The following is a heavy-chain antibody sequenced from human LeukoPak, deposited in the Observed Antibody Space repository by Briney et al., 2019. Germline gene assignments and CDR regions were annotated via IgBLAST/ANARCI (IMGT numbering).Heavy chain of an antibody. CDR1: GGSISNYY. CDR3: ARSPMYYYDSSGYYVF. D-gene: IGHD3-22*01. Sequence: PSETLSLTCTVSGGSISNYYWSWIRQPPEKGLEWIGYIYYSGSTNYNPSLKSRVTISVDTSKKQFSLKLSSVTAADTAVYYCARSPMYYYDSSGYYVFGGQGTLVTVSS. J-gene: IGHJ4*02. V-gene: IGHV4-59*01. CDR2: IYYSGST.